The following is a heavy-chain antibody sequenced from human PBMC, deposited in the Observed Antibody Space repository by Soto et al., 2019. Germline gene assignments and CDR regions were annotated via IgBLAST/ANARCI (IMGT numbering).Heavy chain of an antibody. D-gene: IGHD1-1*01. V-gene: IGHV4-59*08. CDR1: GGSIDSSDW. CDR2: IFYTGTT. CDR3: ARHYPIGNNWNYYDY. Sequence: SETLSLTCAVSGGSIDSSDWWNWFRPTPGKGLEWIGYIFYTGTTKYNPSLKSRVTISLDTSKNQFSLKLSSVTAADTAVYYCARHYPIGNNWNYYDYWGQGTLVTVSS. J-gene: IGHJ4*02.